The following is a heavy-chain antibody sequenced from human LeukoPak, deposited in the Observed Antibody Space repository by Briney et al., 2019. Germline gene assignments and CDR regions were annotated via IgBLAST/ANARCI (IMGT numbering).Heavy chain of an antibody. CDR1: GFTFDDYA. CDR2: ISWNSGSI. CDR3: AKRGRRGSGLEYFQH. V-gene: IGHV3-9*01. J-gene: IGHJ1*01. D-gene: IGHD6-19*01. Sequence: PGRSLRLSCAASGFTFDDYAMHWVRQAPGKGLEWVSGISWNSGSIGYADSVKGRFTISRDNAKNSLYLQMNSLRAEDTALYYCAKRGRRGSGLEYFQHWGQGTLVTVSS.